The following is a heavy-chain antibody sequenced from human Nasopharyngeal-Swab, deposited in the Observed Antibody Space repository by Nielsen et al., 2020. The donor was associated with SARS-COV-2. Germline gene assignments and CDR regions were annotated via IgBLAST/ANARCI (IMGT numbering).Heavy chain of an antibody. CDR2: VDYRGST. CDR3: AREVAVTYYFDY. J-gene: IGHJ4*02. V-gene: IGHV4-61*08. CDR1: GGSVSRVGYY. D-gene: IGHD2-21*02. Sequence: SETLSLTCTVSGGSVSRVGYYWSWIRQAPGKGLEWIGSVDYRGSTSYNPSLKGRVTTSVDTSKNQFSLRLSSVTAADTAVYYCAREVAVTYYFDYWGQGALVTVSS.